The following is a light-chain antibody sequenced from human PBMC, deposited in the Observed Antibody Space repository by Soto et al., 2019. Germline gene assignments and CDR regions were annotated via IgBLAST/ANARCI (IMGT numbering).Light chain of an antibody. Sequence: EIEMTQSPATLSLAPGEIVTLSCRASESVSTNLAWYQQKPGQAPRLLIYGASSRATGIPDRFSGSGSGTDFTLTISRLEPEDFAVYYCQQYGSSPLFGGGTKVDIK. V-gene: IGKV3-20*01. J-gene: IGKJ4*01. CDR3: QQYGSSPL. CDR1: ESVSTN. CDR2: GAS.